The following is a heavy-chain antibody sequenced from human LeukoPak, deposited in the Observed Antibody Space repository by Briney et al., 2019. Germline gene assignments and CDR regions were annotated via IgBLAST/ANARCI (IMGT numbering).Heavy chain of an antibody. CDR1: GGSISSYY. D-gene: IGHD4-17*01. CDR3: ASGVDYGDYGVFGY. CDR2: IYYSGTT. V-gene: IGHV4-59*01. Sequence: SETLSLTFTVSGGSISSYYWSWIRQPPGKGLEWIGYIYYSGTTNYNPSLKSRVTISVDTSKNQFSLKLRSVTAADTAVYYCASGVDYGDYGVFGYWGQGTLVTVSS. J-gene: IGHJ4*02.